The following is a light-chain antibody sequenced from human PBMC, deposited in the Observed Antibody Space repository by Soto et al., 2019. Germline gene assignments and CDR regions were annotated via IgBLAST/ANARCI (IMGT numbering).Light chain of an antibody. CDR2: FAS. CDR3: MQALNVPLT. J-gene: IGKJ4*01. V-gene: IGKV2-28*01. Sequence: DVVMTQSPLSLVVTPGEPASISCRSSQSLLHSKGNNYLDWYLQKTGQSPQLLIYFASNRASGVHDRFSGSASGTDFTLKISSVEAADVGVYYCMQALNVPLTFGGGTRVEIK. CDR1: QSLLHSKGNNY.